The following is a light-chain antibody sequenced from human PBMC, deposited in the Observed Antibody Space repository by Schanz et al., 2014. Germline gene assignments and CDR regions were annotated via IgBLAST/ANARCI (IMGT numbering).Light chain of an antibody. CDR2: GAS. J-gene: IGKJ2*01. Sequence: EVVMTQSPATLSGSPGQRATLTCRASQSVGGDLAWYQKKPGQAPRLLIFGASTRATGVAARFRGSGSGTQFTLTISSLQPDDFATYYCQQYNSYPYTFGQGTKLEIK. V-gene: IGKV3-15*01. CDR3: QQYNSYPYT. CDR1: QSVGGD.